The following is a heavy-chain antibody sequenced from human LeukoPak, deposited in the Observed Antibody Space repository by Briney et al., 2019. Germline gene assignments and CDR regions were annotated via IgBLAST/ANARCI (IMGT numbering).Heavy chain of an antibody. Sequence: PGGSLRLSCTASGFTFSSYSMNWIRQAPGKGLEWVSYISSSSRTIYYADSMKGRFTVSRDNAKNSLYLQMNSLRAEDTAVYYCARHGPIGSAAPLWDHWGQGTLVTVSS. CDR1: GFTFSSYS. CDR3: ARHGPIGSAAPLWDH. CDR2: ISSSSRTI. D-gene: IGHD2-2*01. J-gene: IGHJ4*02. V-gene: IGHV3-48*01.